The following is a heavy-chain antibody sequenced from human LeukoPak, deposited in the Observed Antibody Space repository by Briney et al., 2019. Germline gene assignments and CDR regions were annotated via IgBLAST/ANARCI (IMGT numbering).Heavy chain of an antibody. V-gene: IGHV3-66*04. Sequence: GGSLRLSCAASGFTVSSNYMSWVRQAPGKGLEWVSVIYSGGSTYYADSVKGRSTISRDNSKNTLYLQMNSLRAEDTAVYYCARHQEVVAVWDYYYGMDVWGQGTTVTVSS. J-gene: IGHJ6*02. CDR1: GFTVSSNY. CDR2: IYSGGST. D-gene: IGHD2-15*01. CDR3: ARHQEVVAVWDYYYGMDV.